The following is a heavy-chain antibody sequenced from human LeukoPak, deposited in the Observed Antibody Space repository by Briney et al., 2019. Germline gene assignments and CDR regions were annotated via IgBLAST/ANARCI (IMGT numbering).Heavy chain of an antibody. D-gene: IGHD3-9*01. CDR3: ASQYYDILTGYLAAFDI. CDR1: GYTFTSYD. V-gene: IGHV1-18*01. J-gene: IGHJ3*02. Sequence: ASVKVSCKASGYTFTSYDINWVRQAPGQGLEWMGWISAYNGNTNYAQKLQGRVTMITDTSTSTAYMELRSLRSDDTAVYYCASQYYDILTGYLAAFDIWGQGTMVTVSS. CDR2: ISAYNGNT.